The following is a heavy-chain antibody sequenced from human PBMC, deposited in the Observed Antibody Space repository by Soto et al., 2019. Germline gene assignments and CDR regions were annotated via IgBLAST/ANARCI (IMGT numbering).Heavy chain of an antibody. CDR1: GFTFSNYA. CDR2: ISGSGRST. V-gene: IGHV3-23*01. D-gene: IGHD2-15*01. CDR3: ARDGGNICSGGSCYFQAPDY. Sequence: EVQLLESGGGSVQPGGSLRLSCSASGFTFSNYAMSWVRQAPGKGLECVASISGSGRSTNYADSVKGRFTISRDNSKNTLAVQMSSLRAEDTAVYYCARDGGNICSGGSCYFQAPDYWGQGTLVTVSP. J-gene: IGHJ4*02.